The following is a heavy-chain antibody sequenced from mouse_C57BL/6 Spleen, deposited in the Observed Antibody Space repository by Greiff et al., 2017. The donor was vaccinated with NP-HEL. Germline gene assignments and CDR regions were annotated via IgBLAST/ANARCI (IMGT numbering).Heavy chain of an antibody. V-gene: IGHV5-12*01. Sequence: EVQVVESGGGLVQPGGSLKLSCAASGFTFSDYYMYWVRQTPEKRLEWVAYISNGGGSTYYPDTVKGRFTISRDNAKNTLYLQMSRLKSEDTAMYYCARQYGWYYAMDYWGQGTSVTVSS. CDR2: ISNGGGST. D-gene: IGHD2-2*01. CDR3: ARQYGWYYAMDY. J-gene: IGHJ4*01. CDR1: GFTFSDYY.